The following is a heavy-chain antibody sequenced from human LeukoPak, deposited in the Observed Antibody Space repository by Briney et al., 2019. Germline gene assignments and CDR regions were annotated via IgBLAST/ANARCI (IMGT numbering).Heavy chain of an antibody. Sequence: SETLSLTCTVSGYSISSGYYWGWIRQPPGKGLEWIGSIYYSGSTYYNPSLKSRVTISVDTSKNQFSLKLSSVTAADTAVYYCARRVPVGYRSGGSCPPDFDYWGQGTLVTVSS. CDR2: IYYSGST. J-gene: IGHJ4*02. CDR3: ARRVPVGYRSGGSCPPDFDY. V-gene: IGHV4-38-2*02. CDR1: GYSISSGYY. D-gene: IGHD2-15*01.